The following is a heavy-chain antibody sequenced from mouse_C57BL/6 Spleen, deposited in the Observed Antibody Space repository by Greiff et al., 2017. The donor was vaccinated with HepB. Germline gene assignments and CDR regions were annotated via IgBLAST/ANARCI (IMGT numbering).Heavy chain of an antibody. Sequence: DVMLVESGGGLVKPGGSLKLSCAASGFTFSSYAMSWVRQTPEKRLEWVATISDGGSYTYYPDNVKGRFTISRDNAKNNLYLQMSHLKSEDTALYYCAREDITTVVARGAMDYWGQGTSVTVSS. CDR2: ISDGGSYT. CDR3: AREDITTVVARGAMDY. J-gene: IGHJ4*01. CDR1: GFTFSSYA. V-gene: IGHV5-4*01. D-gene: IGHD1-1*01.